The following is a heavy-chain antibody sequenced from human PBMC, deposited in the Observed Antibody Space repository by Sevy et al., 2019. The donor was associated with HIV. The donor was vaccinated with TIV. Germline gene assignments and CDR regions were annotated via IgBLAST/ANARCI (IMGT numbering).Heavy chain of an antibody. Sequence: GGSLRLSCAVSGFTFRSYWMSWVRQAPGKGLEWVAHIKVDGSEKYHVDSVKSRFTISRDNAKNSLFLQMNSLRVEDTAVYYCARDCSSTSCLWGLDVWGQGTAVTVSS. CDR2: IKVDGSEK. CDR1: GFTFRSYW. J-gene: IGHJ6*02. CDR3: ARDCSSTSCLWGLDV. D-gene: IGHD2-2*01. V-gene: IGHV3-7*03.